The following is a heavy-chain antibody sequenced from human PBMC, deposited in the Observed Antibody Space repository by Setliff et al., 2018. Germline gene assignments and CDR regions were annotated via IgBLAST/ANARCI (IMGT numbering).Heavy chain of an antibody. CDR3: TTDPSPTFGGVIGAAFDF. Sequence: PGGSLRLSCAASGFTFSNAWMNWVRQAPGQGLEWVGRIKSKTNDGLATDYAAPVKGRFTISRDDSKNTLYLQMNSLKTEDTAVYYCTTDPSPTFGGVIGAAFDFWGQGTMVTV. CDR1: GFTFSNAW. J-gene: IGHJ3*01. D-gene: IGHD3-16*01. CDR2: IKSKTNDGLAT. V-gene: IGHV3-15*07.